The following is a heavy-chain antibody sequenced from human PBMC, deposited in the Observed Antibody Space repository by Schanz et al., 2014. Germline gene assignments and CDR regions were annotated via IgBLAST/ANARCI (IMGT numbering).Heavy chain of an antibody. CDR2: ISSSSNYY. CDR1: GFIFTSYS. D-gene: IGHD1-26*01. J-gene: IGHJ6*02. CDR3: ASSSYRLLSYYYAMDV. Sequence: EVQLVESGGGLVKSGGSLRLSCATSGFIFTSYSMHWVRQAPGKGLEWVSSISSSSNYYYYADSVKGRFTISRDNAENSLYLQMSSLRAEDTAVYYCASSSYRLLSYYYAMDVWGQGTTVTVSS. V-gene: IGHV3-21*04.